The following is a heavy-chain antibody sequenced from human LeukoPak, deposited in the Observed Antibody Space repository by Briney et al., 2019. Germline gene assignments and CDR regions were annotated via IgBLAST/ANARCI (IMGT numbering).Heavy chain of an antibody. Sequence: SETLSLTCTVSGGSISSGSYYWSWIRQPAGKGLEWIGRIYTSGSTNYNPSLKSRVTISVDTSKNQFSLKLSSVTAADTAVYYCARTKQWLALFDYWGQGTLVTVSS. CDR2: IYTSGST. J-gene: IGHJ4*02. D-gene: IGHD6-19*01. CDR3: ARTKQWLALFDY. CDR1: GGSISSGSYY. V-gene: IGHV4-61*02.